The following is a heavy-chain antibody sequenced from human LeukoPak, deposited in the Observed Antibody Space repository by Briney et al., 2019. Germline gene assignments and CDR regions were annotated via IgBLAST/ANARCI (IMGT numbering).Heavy chain of an antibody. CDR1: GFTFSNIV. CDR2: ISGSGDST. Sequence: GGSLRLSCAASGFTFSNIVMSWVRQAPGKGLEWVSSISGSGDSTYYADSVKGRFTISRDNSKNTLYLQMNSLRAEDTAVYYCAKRGASWSFDSWGQGTLVTVSS. CDR3: AKRGASWSFDS. J-gene: IGHJ4*02. V-gene: IGHV3-23*01. D-gene: IGHD6-13*01.